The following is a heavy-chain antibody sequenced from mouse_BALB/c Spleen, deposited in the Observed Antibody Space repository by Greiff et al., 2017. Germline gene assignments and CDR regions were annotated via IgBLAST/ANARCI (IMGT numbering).Heavy chain of an antibody. Sequence: EVMLVESGGGLVQPGGSLRLSCATSGFTFTDYYMSWVRQPPGKALEWLGFISNKANGYSTEYSASVQGRFTISRDNSKSILYLQMNSLRAEDSATYYCARDIRFAYWGQGTLVTVSA. D-gene: IGHD2-12*01. J-gene: IGHJ3*01. CDR2: ISNKANGYST. CDR1: GFTFTDYY. V-gene: IGHV7-3*02. CDR3: ARDIRFAY.